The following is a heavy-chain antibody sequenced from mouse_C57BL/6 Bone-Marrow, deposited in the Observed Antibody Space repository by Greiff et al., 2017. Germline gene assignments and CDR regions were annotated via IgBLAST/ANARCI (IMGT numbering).Heavy chain of an antibody. CDR2: IHPNSGST. J-gene: IGHJ4*01. D-gene: IGHD1-1*01. CDR1: GYTFTSYW. Sequence: QVQLQQPGAELVKPGASVKLSCKASGYTFTSYWMHWVKQRPGQGLEWIGMIHPNSGSTNYNEKFKSKATLTVDKSSSAAYMQLSSLTSEDSAVYYCARPGFTTVVAWDYAIDYWGQGTSVTVSS. V-gene: IGHV1-64*01. CDR3: ARPGFTTVVAWDYAIDY.